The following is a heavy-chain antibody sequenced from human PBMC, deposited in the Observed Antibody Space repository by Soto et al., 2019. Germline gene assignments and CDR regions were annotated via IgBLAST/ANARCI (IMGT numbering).Heavy chain of an antibody. V-gene: IGHV3-30*18. CDR2: ISYDESNK. Sequence: QVQLVESGGGVVQPGRSLRLSCAASGFTFSSYGMHWVRQAPGKGLEWVAVISYDESNKYYADSVKGRFTISRDNSKNTLYLQMNSLRAEDTAVYYCAKDRSSGIFDYWGQGTLVTVSS. J-gene: IGHJ4*02. CDR1: GFTFSSYG. CDR3: AKDRSSGIFDY. D-gene: IGHD3-10*01.